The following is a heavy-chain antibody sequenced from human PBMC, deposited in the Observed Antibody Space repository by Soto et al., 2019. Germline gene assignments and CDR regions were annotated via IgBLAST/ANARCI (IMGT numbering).Heavy chain of an antibody. CDR3: TRPGGADCCGGSCYYYMDV. CDR2: IRSKANSYAT. V-gene: IGHV3-73*01. Sequence: EVQLVEAGGGLVQPGGSLKLSCAASGFTFSGSAMHWVRQASGKGLEWVGRIRSKANSYATAYAASVKGRFTISRDESKNTAYLQMNSLKTEDTAVYYCTRPGGADCCGGSCYYYMDVWGKGTTVTVSS. D-gene: IGHD2-15*01. J-gene: IGHJ6*03. CDR1: GFTFSGSA.